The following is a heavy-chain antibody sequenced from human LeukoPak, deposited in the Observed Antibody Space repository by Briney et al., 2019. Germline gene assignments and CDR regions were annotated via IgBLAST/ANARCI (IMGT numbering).Heavy chain of an antibody. J-gene: IGHJ5*02. Sequence: ASVKVSCKASGYTFTSYGISLVRQAPGQGLEWMGWISAYNGNTNYAQKLQGRVTMTTDTSTSTAYMELRSLRSDDTAVYYCARLDYDFWSGYCTGWFDPWGQGTLVTVSS. CDR3: ARLDYDFWSGYCTGWFDP. CDR1: GYTFTSYG. V-gene: IGHV1-18*01. D-gene: IGHD3-3*01. CDR2: ISAYNGNT.